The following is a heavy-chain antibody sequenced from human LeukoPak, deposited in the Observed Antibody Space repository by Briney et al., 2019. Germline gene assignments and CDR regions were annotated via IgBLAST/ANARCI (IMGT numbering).Heavy chain of an antibody. J-gene: IGHJ1*01. CDR1: GFTFSRYA. D-gene: IGHD2-21*01. Sequence: GGSLRLSCSASGFTFSRYAMHWVRQAPGKGLEYVSAISSNGGSTYYADSVNGRFTISRDNSRNALFLQMNALRAEDTALYFCASAREYCGSAECYEYFQHWGQGTLVTVSS. V-gene: IGHV3-64*04. CDR3: ASAREYCGSAECYEYFQH. CDR2: ISSNGGST.